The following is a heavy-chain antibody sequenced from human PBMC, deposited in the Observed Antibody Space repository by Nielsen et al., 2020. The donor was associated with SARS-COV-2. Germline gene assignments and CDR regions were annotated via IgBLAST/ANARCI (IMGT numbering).Heavy chain of an antibody. CDR1: GGSISSGSHY. CDR3: ARARFRWSSPEGYYFDY. J-gene: IGHJ4*02. CDR2: IFYRGNT. V-gene: IGHV4-61*01. D-gene: IGHD2-15*01. Sequence: SETLSLTCIVSGGSISSGSHYWSWIRQPPGKGLEWIGYIFYRGNTNYNPSLKSRVTISVDTSKNQFSLKLSSVTAADTAVYYCARARFRWSSPEGYYFDYWGQGTLVTVSS.